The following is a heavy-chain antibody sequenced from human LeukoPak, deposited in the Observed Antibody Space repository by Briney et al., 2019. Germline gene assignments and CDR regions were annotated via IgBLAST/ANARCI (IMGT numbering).Heavy chain of an antibody. Sequence: SVNVSCKASRGTYSSYAISWVRQAPGQGLEWMGGIIPIFGTANYAQKFQGRVTITADKSTSTAYMELSSLRSEDTAVYYCARTEYSSSSGAYYYYMDVWGKGTTVTISS. CDR1: RGTYSSYA. D-gene: IGHD6-6*01. V-gene: IGHV1-69*06. J-gene: IGHJ6*03. CDR2: IIPIFGTA. CDR3: ARTEYSSSSGAYYYYMDV.